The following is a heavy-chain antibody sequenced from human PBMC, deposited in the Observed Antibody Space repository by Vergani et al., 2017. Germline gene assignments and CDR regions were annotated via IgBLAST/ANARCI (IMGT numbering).Heavy chain of an antibody. D-gene: IGHD3-22*01. V-gene: IGHV1-46*03. Sequence: QVQLVQSGAEVKKPGASVKVSCKASGYTFTSYYMHWVRQAPGQGLEWMGIINPSGGSTSYAQKFQGRVTMTRDTRTSTVYMELSCLRSEDTAVYYCARGGYYYDSSGWGARWNYWGQGTLVTVSS. CDR1: GYTFTSYY. J-gene: IGHJ4*02. CDR2: INPSGGST. CDR3: ARGGYYYDSSGWGARWNY.